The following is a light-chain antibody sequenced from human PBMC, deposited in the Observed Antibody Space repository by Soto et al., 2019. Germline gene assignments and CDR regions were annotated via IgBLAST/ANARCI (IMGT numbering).Light chain of an antibody. CDR3: QHYNTYPWT. CDR2: KAS. J-gene: IGKJ1*01. V-gene: IGKV1-5*03. Sequence: DIQMTQSPSILSASVGDRVTITSRASQSISSWLAWYQQKPGKAPNLLIYKASHLENGVPSRFSGSGSGTEFTLTISSLQPGDFATYYCQHYNTYPWTFGQGTKV. CDR1: QSISSW.